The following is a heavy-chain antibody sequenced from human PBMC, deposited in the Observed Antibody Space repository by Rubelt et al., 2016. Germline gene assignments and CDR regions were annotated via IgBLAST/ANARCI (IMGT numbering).Heavy chain of an antibody. J-gene: IGHJ6*03. CDR1: GFTVSTNY. V-gene: IGHV3-66*02. CDR2: IYVGGST. D-gene: IGHD4-17*01. Sequence: EEHLVESGGGLVQPGGSLRLSCAASGFTVSTNYMAWVRQAPGKGLEWVSSIYVGGSTYYADSVKGRFTISRDNSKNTLYLQMNSLRAEDTAVYYCARDGNGDYPPHYYYMDVWGKGTTVTVSS. CDR3: ARDGNGDYPPHYYYMDV.